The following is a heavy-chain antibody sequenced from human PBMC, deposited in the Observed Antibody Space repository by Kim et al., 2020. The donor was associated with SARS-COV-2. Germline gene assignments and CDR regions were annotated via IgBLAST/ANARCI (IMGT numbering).Heavy chain of an antibody. D-gene: IGHD6-13*01. CDR2: INSDGSST. CDR3: ARETGYSPGWFDP. V-gene: IGHV3-74*01. J-gene: IGHJ5*02. Sequence: GGSLRLSCAASGFTFSSYWMHWVRQAPGKGLVWVSRINSDGSSTSYADSVKGRFTISRDNAKNTLYLQMNSLRAEDTAVYYCARETGYSPGWFDPWGQGTLVTVSS. CDR1: GFTFSSYW.